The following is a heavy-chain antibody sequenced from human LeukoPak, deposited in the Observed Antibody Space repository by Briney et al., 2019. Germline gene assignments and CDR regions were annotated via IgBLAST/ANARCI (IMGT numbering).Heavy chain of an antibody. J-gene: IGHJ4*02. CDR1: GCTFTGYY. CDR2: ISPDSGGT. CDR3: ARDSIRGVRLLDY. V-gene: IGHV1-2*02. Sequence: ASVKVSCKASGCTFTGYYIHWVRQAPGQGPEWMGWISPDSGGTNYAQKFQGRVTVTGVSSISTAYMELSGLRSDDTAVYYCARDSIRGVRLLDYWGQGTLVTVSS. D-gene: IGHD3-3*01.